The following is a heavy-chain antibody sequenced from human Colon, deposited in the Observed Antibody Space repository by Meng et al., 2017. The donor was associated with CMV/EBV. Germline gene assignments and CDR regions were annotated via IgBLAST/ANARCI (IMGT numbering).Heavy chain of an antibody. CDR2: ISSGGPTI. CDR3: AMGYSSGWYHPFDY. Sequence: GESLKISCAASGFTFSNYEMNWVRQAPGKGLEWVSYISSGGPTIYYADSVKGRFTISRDNAKNTLYLQMNSLRAEDTAVYYCAMGYSSGWYHPFDYWGQGTLVTVSS. J-gene: IGHJ4*02. D-gene: IGHD6-19*01. CDR1: GFTFSNYE. V-gene: IGHV3-48*03.